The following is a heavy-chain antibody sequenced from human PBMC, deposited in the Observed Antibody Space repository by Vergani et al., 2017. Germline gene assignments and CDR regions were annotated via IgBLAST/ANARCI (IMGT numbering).Heavy chain of an antibody. J-gene: IGHJ4*02. D-gene: IGHD3-16*01. CDR2: ISTSGSTI. CDR3: ARRLPLWGFDY. Sequence: EVQLVESGGGLVQPGGSLRLSCAASGFTFSTYETNWVRQAPGKGLEWVSYISTSGSTIYYADSVKGRFTISRDNAKNSLYLQMNSLRAEDTAIYYCARRLPLWGFDYWGQGTLVTVSS. V-gene: IGHV3-48*03. CDR1: GFTFSTYE.